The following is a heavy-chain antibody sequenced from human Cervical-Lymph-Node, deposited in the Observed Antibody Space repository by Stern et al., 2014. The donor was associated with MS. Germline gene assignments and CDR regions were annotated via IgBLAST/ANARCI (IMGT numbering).Heavy chain of an antibody. J-gene: IGHJ4*02. CDR2: RRHDENNN. V-gene: IGHV3-30-3*01. CDR1: GFTFSSHV. Sequence: VQLVESGGGVVQPGGSLRLSCEASGFTFSSHVRHWVRQAPGKGLEWVAVRRHDENNNAYEDAVKGRFTISRDNSNNTLSLQMNSLRAEDTAVYYCVREDGDFDYWGQGTLVTVSS. CDR3: VREDGDFDY. D-gene: IGHD2-8*01.